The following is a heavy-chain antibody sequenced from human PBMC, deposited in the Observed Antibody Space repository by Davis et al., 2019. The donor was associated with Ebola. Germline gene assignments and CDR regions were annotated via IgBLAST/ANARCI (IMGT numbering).Heavy chain of an antibody. V-gene: IGHV3-73*01. CDR3: TTTTTASDY. CDR1: GFTFSGSA. CDR2: IRSKANSYAT. J-gene: IGHJ4*02. Sequence: PGGSLTLSCAASGFTFSGSAMHWVRQASGKGLEWVGRIRSKANSYATAYAASVKGRFTISRDDSKNTAYLQMNSLKTENTAVYYCTTTTTASDYWGQGTLVTVSS. D-gene: IGHD4-11*01.